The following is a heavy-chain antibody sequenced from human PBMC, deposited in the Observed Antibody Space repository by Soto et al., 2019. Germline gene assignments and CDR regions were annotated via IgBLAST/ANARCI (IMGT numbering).Heavy chain of an antibody. V-gene: IGHV4-34*01. CDR1: GGSFSGYY. Sequence: SETLSLTCAVYGGSFSGYYWSWIRQPPGKGLEWIGEINHGGSTNYNPSLKSRVTISVDASKNQFSLKLSSVTAADTAVYYCARDLPTYYYDSSGFPFDPWGQGTLVTVSS. CDR2: INHGGST. D-gene: IGHD3-22*01. CDR3: ARDLPTYYYDSSGFPFDP. J-gene: IGHJ5*02.